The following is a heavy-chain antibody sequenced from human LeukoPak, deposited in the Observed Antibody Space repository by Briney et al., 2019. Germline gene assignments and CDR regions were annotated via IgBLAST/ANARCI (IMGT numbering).Heavy chain of an antibody. CDR3: AGGYGSGSFSA. J-gene: IGHJ5*02. V-gene: IGHV3-11*01. CDR1: GFTLNDYY. CDR2: INYSGT. Sequence: GGSLRLSCAASGFTLNDYYMSWIRQAPGKGLGLIAYINYSGTSYADSVKGRFTISRDNAESSLHLQMNSLRVEDTALYYCAGGYGSGSFSAWGQGTLVTVSS. D-gene: IGHD3-10*01.